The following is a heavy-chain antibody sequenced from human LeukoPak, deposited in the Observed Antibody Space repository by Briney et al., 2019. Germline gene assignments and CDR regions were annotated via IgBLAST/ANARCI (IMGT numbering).Heavy chain of an antibody. CDR2: IIPILGIA. J-gene: IGHJ6*02. V-gene: IGHV1-69*04. Sequence: SVKVSCKASGGTFSSYAISWVRQAPGQGLEWMGRIIPILGIANYAQKFQGRVTITADKSTSTAYMELSSLRSEDTAVYCCARGGIAAAGTGPYYYYGMDVWGQGTTVTVSS. CDR3: ARGGIAAAGTGPYYYYGMDV. D-gene: IGHD6-13*01. CDR1: GGTFSSYA.